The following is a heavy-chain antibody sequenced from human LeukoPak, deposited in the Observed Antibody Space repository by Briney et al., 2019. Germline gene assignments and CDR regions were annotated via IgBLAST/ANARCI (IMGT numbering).Heavy chain of an antibody. CDR2: IYSGGST. CDR1: GFTVSSSY. V-gene: IGHV3-53*01. D-gene: IGHD6-19*01. CDR3: ARDAIGWYGGGYMDV. Sequence: GGSLRLSCAASGFTVSSSYMSWVRQAPGKGLEWVSVIYSGGSTYYADSVKGRFTISRDNSKNTLYLQMNSLRAEDTAVYYCARDAIGWYGGGYMDVWGKGTTVTISS. J-gene: IGHJ6*03.